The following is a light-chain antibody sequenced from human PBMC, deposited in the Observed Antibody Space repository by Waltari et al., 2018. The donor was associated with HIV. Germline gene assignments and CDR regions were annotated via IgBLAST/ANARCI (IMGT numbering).Light chain of an antibody. V-gene: IGKV3-15*01. J-gene: IGKJ2*01. CDR3: QQYKNGPYT. CDR2: GES. CDR1: QSINNN. Sequence: VITQSPATLSVSPAERPTLSCRASQSINNNLAWYQQKPGQAPRLLIYGESTRATGIPARFSGSGSATEFALTISSLQSGDFAVYFCQQYKNGPYTFGQGTKLEIK.